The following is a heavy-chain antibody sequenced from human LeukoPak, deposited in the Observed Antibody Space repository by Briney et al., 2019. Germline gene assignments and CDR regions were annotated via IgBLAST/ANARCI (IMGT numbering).Heavy chain of an antibody. CDR1: GYTFTGYY. J-gene: IGHJ4*02. Sequence: ASVKVSCKASGYTFTGYYMHWVRQAPGQGLEWMGWINPNSGGTNYAQKFQGRVTMTRDTSISTAYMELSRLRSDDTAVYYCARDPFCSGGSCLLIDYWGQGTLVTASS. CDR2: INPNSGGT. CDR3: ARDPFCSGGSCLLIDY. D-gene: IGHD2-15*01. V-gene: IGHV1-2*02.